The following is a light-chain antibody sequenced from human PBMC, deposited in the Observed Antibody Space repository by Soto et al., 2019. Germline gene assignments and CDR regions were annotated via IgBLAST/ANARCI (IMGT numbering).Light chain of an antibody. CDR2: GNS. CDR3: QSYDSSLSGVV. CDR1: SSNIGAGYD. J-gene: IGLJ2*01. Sequence: QSVLTQPPSVSGATGQRVTISCTGSSSNIGAGYDVHWYQQLPGTAPKLLIYGNSNRPSGVPDRFSGSKSGTSASLAITGLLAEDEADYYCQSYDSSLSGVVFGGGTKLTVL. V-gene: IGLV1-40*01.